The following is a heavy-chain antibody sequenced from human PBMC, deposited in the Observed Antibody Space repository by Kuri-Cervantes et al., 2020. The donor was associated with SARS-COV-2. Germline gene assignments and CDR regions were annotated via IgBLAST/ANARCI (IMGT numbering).Heavy chain of an antibody. J-gene: IGHJ6*02. D-gene: IGHD3-10*01. CDR2: ISPNTGVT. V-gene: IGHV1-18*01. CDR3: AREIGTYYKYTMDV. Sequence: ASVKVSCKASGYTFTFYGINWVRQAPGQGLEWMGWISPNTGVTKYAQKFQGRVTMTIDTSTTTAYMEVRSLRSDDAAVYFCAREIGTYYKYTMDVWGQGTTVTVSS. CDR1: GYTFTFYG.